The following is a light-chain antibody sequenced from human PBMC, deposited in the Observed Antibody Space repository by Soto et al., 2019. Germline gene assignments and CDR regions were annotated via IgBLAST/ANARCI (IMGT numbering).Light chain of an antibody. CDR3: SSYTSSITVV. Sequence: QSALTQPASVSGSPGQSITLSCTGTSSDVGGYNSVSWYQQHPGKAPKLMIYEVISRPSGVSNRFSGSKSGNTASLTISGLQPEDEADFYCSSYTSSITVVFGGGTKLTVL. J-gene: IGLJ2*01. CDR1: SSDVGGYNS. CDR2: EVI. V-gene: IGLV2-14*01.